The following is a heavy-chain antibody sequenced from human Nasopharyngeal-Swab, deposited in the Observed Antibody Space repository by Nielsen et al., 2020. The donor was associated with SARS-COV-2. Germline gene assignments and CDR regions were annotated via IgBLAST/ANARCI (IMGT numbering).Heavy chain of an antibody. CDR3: ARAGDIGRSCGGDCYSRDAFDI. V-gene: IGHV1-2*04. Sequence: ASVKVSCKASGYTFTSYAMHWVRQAPGQRLEWMGWINPNSGGTNYAQKFQGWVTMTRDTSISTAYMELSRLRSDDTAVYYCARAGDIGRSCGGDCYSRDAFDIWGQGTMVTVSS. CDR1: GYTFTSYA. J-gene: IGHJ3*02. CDR2: INPNSGGT. D-gene: IGHD2-21*01.